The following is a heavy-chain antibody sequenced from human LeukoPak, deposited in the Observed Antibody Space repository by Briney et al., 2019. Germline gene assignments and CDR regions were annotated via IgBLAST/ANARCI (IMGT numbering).Heavy chain of an antibody. J-gene: IGHJ4*02. CDR3: ATLTGTTYPYYFDF. Sequence: PGGSLRLSCAASRFTFSSYAMSWVRQAPGKGLEWIGNLYHSGSPNYNPSLKSRVTISIDTAKNQFSLRLRSVTAADTAVYYCATLTGTTYPYYFDFWGQATLVTVSS. CDR2: LYHSGSP. V-gene: IGHV4-59*01. D-gene: IGHD1-20*01. CDR1: RFTFSSYA.